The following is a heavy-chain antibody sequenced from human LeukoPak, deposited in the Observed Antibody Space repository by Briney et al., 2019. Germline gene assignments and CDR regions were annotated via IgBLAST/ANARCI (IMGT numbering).Heavy chain of an antibody. CDR3: ARHNNWAFDY. V-gene: IGHV5-51*01. CDR1: XYSXAXYW. CDR2: IHPNDGSS. Sequence: ESLXIXCXAXXYSXAXYWIGWVRQMSGKGLEWMAIIHPNDGSSIYSPSFEGQVTISADKSINTAYLEWSTLKASDTAIYYCARHNNWAFDYWDRGTLLTVSS. J-gene: IGHJ4*02. D-gene: IGHD2/OR15-2a*01.